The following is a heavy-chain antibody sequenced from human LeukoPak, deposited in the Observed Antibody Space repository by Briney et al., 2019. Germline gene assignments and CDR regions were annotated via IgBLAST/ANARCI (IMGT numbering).Heavy chain of an antibody. V-gene: IGHV3-23*01. CDR2: IGGSGGST. CDR3: AKRITVTYFNDY. Sequence: GGSLRLSCAASGFTFSSYAMGWVRQAPGKGLEWASGIGGSGGSTYYADSVKGRFTISRDNSKNTLYLQMNSLRAEDTAVYYCAKRITVTYFNDYWGQGTLVTVSS. CDR1: GFTFSSYA. J-gene: IGHJ4*02. D-gene: IGHD4-17*01.